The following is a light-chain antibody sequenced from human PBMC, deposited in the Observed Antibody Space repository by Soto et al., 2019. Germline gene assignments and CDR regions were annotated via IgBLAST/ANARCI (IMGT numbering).Light chain of an antibody. CDR2: EGS. CDR3: CSYADSQV. J-gene: IGLJ2*01. Sequence: QSVLTQPATVSGSPGQSITISCTGTSSDFGSYNLVSWYQHHPGKAPKLMIYEGSKRPSGVSNRFSGAKSGNTASLTISGLQAEDEADYYCCSYADSQVFGGGTKVTVL. V-gene: IGLV2-23*01. CDR1: SSDFGSYNL.